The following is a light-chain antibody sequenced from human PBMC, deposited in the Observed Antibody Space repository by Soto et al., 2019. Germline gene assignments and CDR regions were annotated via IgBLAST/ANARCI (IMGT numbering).Light chain of an antibody. Sequence: DIVMTQSPDSLAVSLGERATINCKSSQNILSISSNKNYLAWYQQKPGQPPKLLIYWASDRGSGVPDRFSGSGSGTDFTLTIRSLQAEDVAAYYCQQYYSTPVTFGQGTKVEVK. CDR3: QQYYSTPVT. V-gene: IGKV4-1*01. CDR1: QNILSISSNKNY. CDR2: WAS. J-gene: IGKJ1*01.